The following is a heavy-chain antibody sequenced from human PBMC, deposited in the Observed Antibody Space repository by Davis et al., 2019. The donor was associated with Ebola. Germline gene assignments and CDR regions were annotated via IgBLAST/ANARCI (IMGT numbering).Heavy chain of an antibody. Sequence: GESLKISCAASGFTFSSYWMSWVRQAPGKGLEWVANIKQDGSGKYYVDSVKGRFTISRDNAKNSLYLQMNSLRAEDTAVYYCARDAIIAAAGSDYWGQGTLVTVSS. CDR1: GFTFSSYW. J-gene: IGHJ4*02. D-gene: IGHD6-13*01. V-gene: IGHV3-7*03. CDR3: ARDAIIAAAGSDY. CDR2: IKQDGSGK.